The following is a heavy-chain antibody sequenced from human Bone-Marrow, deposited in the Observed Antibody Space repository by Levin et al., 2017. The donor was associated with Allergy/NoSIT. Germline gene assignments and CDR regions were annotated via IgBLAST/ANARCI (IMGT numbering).Heavy chain of an antibody. CDR3: ARVRGDGDYSFGY. V-gene: IGHV3-33*01. Sequence: GGSLRLSCAASGFTFSNYGMHWVRQAPGKGLEWVAVIWNDGSNKYYADSVKGRFTISRDNSKNTLYLQMNSLRAEDTAVYYCARVRGDGDYSFGYWGQGALVTVSS. J-gene: IGHJ4*02. CDR2: IWNDGSNK. D-gene: IGHD4-17*01. CDR1: GFTFSNYG.